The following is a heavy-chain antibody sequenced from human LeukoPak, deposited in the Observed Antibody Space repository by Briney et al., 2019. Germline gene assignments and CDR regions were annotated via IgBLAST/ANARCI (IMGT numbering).Heavy chain of an antibody. Sequence: PGGSLRLSCAASGFTFSSYWMSWVRQAPGKGLEWVANIKQDGSEKYYVDSVKGRFTISRDNAKNSLYLQMNSLRAEDTAVYYCARDDFWSGYYTVGLPYYYYYMDVWGKGTTVTVSS. D-gene: IGHD3-3*01. J-gene: IGHJ6*03. V-gene: IGHV3-7*01. CDR1: GFTFSSYW. CDR3: ARDDFWSGYYTVGLPYYYYYMDV. CDR2: IKQDGSEK.